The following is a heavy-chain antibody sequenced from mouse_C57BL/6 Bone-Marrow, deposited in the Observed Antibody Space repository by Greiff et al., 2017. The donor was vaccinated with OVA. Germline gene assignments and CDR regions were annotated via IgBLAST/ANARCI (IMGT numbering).Heavy chain of an antibody. Sequence: EVMLVESGGDLVKPGGSLKLSCAASGFTFSSYGMSWVRQTPDKRLEWVATISSGGSYTYYPDSVKGRFTISRDNAKNTLYLQMSSLKSEDTAMYYCARVYYYGSSFFDYWGQGTTLTVSS. V-gene: IGHV5-6*02. J-gene: IGHJ2*01. D-gene: IGHD1-1*01. CDR2: ISSGGSYT. CDR1: GFTFSSYG. CDR3: ARVYYYGSSFFDY.